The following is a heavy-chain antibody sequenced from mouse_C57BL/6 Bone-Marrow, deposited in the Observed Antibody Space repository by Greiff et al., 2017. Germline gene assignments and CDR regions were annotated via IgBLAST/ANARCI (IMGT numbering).Heavy chain of an antibody. J-gene: IGHJ4*01. V-gene: IGHV5-2*01. Sequence: EVNVVESGGGLVQPGESLKLSCESNEYEFPSHDMSWVRKTPEKRLELVAAINSDGGSTYYPDTMERRFIISRDNTKKTLYLQMGSLRSEDTALYYCARGGVKDAMDYWGQGTSVTVSS. CDR3: ARGGVKDAMDY. D-gene: IGHD1-3*01. CDR1: EYEFPSHD. CDR2: INSDGGST.